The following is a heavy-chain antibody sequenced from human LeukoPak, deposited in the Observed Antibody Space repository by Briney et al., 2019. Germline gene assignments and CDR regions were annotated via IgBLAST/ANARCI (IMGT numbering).Heavy chain of an antibody. CDR3: ARGRYYFPMGTFDI. CDR1: GDSISSYY. J-gene: IGHJ3*02. V-gene: IGHV4-59*01. CDR2: IYYTGST. D-gene: IGHD2/OR15-2a*01. Sequence: PSESLSLTCSVSGDSISSYYWSWIRQPPGKGLEWIGFIYYTGSTNYNPSLKSRITISLDTSNNQFSLKMTSVTAADTAVYYCARGRYYFPMGTFDIWDQGTMVTVSS.